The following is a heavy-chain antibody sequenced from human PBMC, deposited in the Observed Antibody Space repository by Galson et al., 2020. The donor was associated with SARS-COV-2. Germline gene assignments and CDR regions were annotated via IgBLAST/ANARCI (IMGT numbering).Heavy chain of an antibody. CDR2: ISSSGSTI. J-gene: IGHJ6*02. CDR3: ARQQWPIYYYYGMDV. CDR1: GFTFSSYE. Sequence: GESLKISCAASGFTFSSYEMNWVRQAPGKGLEWVSYISSSGSTIYYADSVKGRFTISRDNAKNSLYLQMNSLRAEDTAVYYCARQQWPIYYYYGMDVWGQGTTVTVSS. V-gene: IGHV3-48*03. D-gene: IGHD6-19*01.